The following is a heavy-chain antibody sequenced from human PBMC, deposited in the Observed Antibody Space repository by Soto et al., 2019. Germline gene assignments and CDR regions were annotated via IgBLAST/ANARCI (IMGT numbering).Heavy chain of an antibody. CDR1: GFTFSSYA. V-gene: IGHV3-23*01. CDR2: ISGSGGST. J-gene: IGHJ5*02. D-gene: IGHD6-19*01. Sequence: GGSLRLSCAASGFTFSSYAMSWVRQAPGKGLEWVSAISGSGGSTYYADSVKGRFTISRDNSKNTLYMQMNSLRAEDTAVYYCANNVGAWYSNGWYLTNAGIDLWGQGTLVTVSS. CDR3: ANNVGAWYSNGWYLTNAGIDL.